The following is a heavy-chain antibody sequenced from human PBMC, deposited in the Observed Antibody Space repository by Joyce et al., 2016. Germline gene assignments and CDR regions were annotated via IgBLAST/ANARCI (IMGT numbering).Heavy chain of an antibody. V-gene: IGHV4-30-2*01. CDR3: ARAYGSGSYSYYYGMDV. Sequence: QMQLQESGPGLVKPSQTLSLTCAVSGGSVSSCGYSWTWIRQPPGKGLEWIGHIYHSESTYYNPSLQSRVTMSVDRSKNQFSLKLSSVTAADTAVYYCARAYGSGSYSYYYGMDVWGQGTTVTVSS. J-gene: IGHJ6*02. CDR1: GGSVSSCGYS. D-gene: IGHD3-10*01. CDR2: IYHSEST.